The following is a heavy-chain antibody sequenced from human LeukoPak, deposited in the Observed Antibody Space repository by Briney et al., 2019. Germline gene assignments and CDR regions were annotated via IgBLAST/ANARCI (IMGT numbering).Heavy chain of an antibody. Sequence: GRSLRLSCAASGFTFSSYAMHWVRQAPGKGLEWVAVISYDGSNKYYADSVKGRFTISRDNSKNTLYLQMNSLRAEDTVVYYCARGGRYYYYGMDVWGQGTTVTVSS. D-gene: IGHD3-16*01. CDR3: ARGGRYYYYGMDV. J-gene: IGHJ6*02. CDR1: GFTFSSYA. V-gene: IGHV3-30-3*01. CDR2: ISYDGSNK.